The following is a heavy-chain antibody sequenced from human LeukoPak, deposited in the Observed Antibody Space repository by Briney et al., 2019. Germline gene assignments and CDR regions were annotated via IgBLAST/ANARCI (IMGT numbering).Heavy chain of an antibody. CDR3: AKSLYGSGSYYNWFDP. D-gene: IGHD3-10*01. Sequence: PSETLSLTCTVSGDSISSGDYYWSWIRQPAGKGLEWIGEINHRGSTNYNPSLKRRVTISLDTSKNQFSLKLSSVTAADTAVYYCAKSLYGSGSYYNWFDPWGQGTLVTVSS. J-gene: IGHJ5*02. CDR2: INHRGST. CDR1: GDSISSGDYY. V-gene: IGHV4-61*10.